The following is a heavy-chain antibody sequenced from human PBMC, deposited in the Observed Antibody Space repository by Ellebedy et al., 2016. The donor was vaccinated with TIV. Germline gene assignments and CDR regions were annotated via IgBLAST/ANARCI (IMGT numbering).Heavy chain of an antibody. CDR1: EFIFSDYG. CDR2: ISNDGRSK. D-gene: IGHD4-17*01. CDR3: APGGTTTVKKGFGY. J-gene: IGHJ4*02. Sequence: GESLKISCVASEFIFSDYGMHWVRPTPGKGLEWVAVISNDGRSKKHADSVRGRFTISRNNSKSTLYLQMDSLRADDTAVYYCAPGGTTTVKKGFGYWGQGTLVTVSS. V-gene: IGHV3-30*03.